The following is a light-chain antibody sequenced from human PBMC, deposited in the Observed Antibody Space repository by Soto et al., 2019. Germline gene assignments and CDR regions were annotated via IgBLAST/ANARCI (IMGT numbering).Light chain of an antibody. J-gene: IGLJ2*01. V-gene: IGLV2-14*01. CDR2: DVS. CDR1: SSDVGGYNY. Sequence: QSALTQPASVSGSPGQSITISCTGTSSDVGGYNYVSWYQQHPGKAPKLMIYDVSNRPSGVSNRFSGSKSGNTAALTISGLQAEDEADYYCSSYTGSSRVFGGGTKLIVL. CDR3: SSYTGSSRV.